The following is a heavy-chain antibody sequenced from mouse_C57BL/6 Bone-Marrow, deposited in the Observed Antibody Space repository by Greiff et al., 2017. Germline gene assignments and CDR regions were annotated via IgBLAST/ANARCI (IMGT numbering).Heavy chain of an antibody. Sequence: QVQLQQSGAELVKPGASVKLSCKASGYTFTSYWMQWVKQRPGQGLEWIGEIDPSDSYTNYNQKFKGKATLTVDTSSSTAYMQLSSLTSVDSAVYYCEREGITTVVGNFDYWGQGTTLTVAS. CDR3: EREGITTVVGNFDY. D-gene: IGHD1-1*01. V-gene: IGHV1-50*01. CDR1: GYTFTSYW. J-gene: IGHJ2*01. CDR2: IDPSDSYT.